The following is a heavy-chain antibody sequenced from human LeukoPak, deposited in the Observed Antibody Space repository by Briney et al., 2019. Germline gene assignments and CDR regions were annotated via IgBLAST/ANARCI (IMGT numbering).Heavy chain of an antibody. CDR1: GFIFSTYG. D-gene: IGHD4-11*01. V-gene: IGHV3-30*18. J-gene: IGHJ4*02. Sequence: PGGSLRLSCAASGFIFSTYGMHWVRQAPGKGLEWVAVISYDGSNKYYADSVKGRFTISRDNSKNTLYLQMNSLRAEDTAVYYCAKWEATVTTFDYWGQGTLVTVSS. CDR2: ISYDGSNK. CDR3: AKWEATVTTFDY.